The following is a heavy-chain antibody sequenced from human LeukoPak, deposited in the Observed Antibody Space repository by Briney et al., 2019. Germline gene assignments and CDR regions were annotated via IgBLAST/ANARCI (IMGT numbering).Heavy chain of an antibody. CDR3: ARGDALSSGYYYARAFDI. J-gene: IGHJ3*02. V-gene: IGHV4-61*01. CDR1: GGSVSSGSYY. D-gene: IGHD3-22*01. CDR2: IYYSGST. Sequence: SETLSLTCTVSGGSVSSGSYYWSWIRQPPGKGLEWIGYIYYSGSTNYNPSLKSRVTISVDTSKNQFSLKLSSVTAADTAVYYCARGDALSSGYYYARAFDIWGQGTMVTVS.